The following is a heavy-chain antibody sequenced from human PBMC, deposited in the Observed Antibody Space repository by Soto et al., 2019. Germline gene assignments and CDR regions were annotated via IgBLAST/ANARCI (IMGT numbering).Heavy chain of an antibody. Sequence: SETLSLTCTVSGGSISSSYYYWGWIRQPPGKGLEWIGSIYYSGGTYYSPSLKSRVTMSVDTSKNQFSLKLSSVTAVDTAVYYCARPSGSYLYYFDYWGQGTLVTVSS. D-gene: IGHD1-26*01. J-gene: IGHJ4*02. CDR3: ARPSGSYLYYFDY. CDR2: IYYSGGT. V-gene: IGHV4-39*01. CDR1: GGSISSSYYY.